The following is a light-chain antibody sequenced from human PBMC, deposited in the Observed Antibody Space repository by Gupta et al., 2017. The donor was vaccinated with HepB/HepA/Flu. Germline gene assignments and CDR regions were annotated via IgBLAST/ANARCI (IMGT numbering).Light chain of an antibody. CDR3: AAWDNSLSGYV. CDR1: SSNVGRDN. J-gene: IGLJ1*01. V-gene: IGLV1-47*02. Sequence: QSVLTQPPSASATPGQRVTISCSGSSSNVGRDNVYWYQQHPGAAPKLLIYNTNQRPSGVPDRFSGSKSGTSASLAIRGLRSEDEADYDGAAWDNSLSGYVFGTGTWVTVL. CDR2: NTN.